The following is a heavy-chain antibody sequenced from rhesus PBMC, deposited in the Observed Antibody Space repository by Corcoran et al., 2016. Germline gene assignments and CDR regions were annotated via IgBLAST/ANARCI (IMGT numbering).Heavy chain of an antibody. Sequence: QLQLQESGPGLVKPSETLSATCAVSGGSISSFYWSWIRQAPGKGLDWIGYIYGSVSTTTSNPPLESRVTLSVDTSKNQLSLKLISVTAADTAVYYCASGRIVAGPFSAVWGPGVLVTVSS. V-gene: IGHV4-169*02. D-gene: IGHD6-13*01. CDR2: IYGSVSTT. J-gene: IGHJ5-1*01. CDR3: ASGRIVAGPFSAV. CDR1: GGSISSFY.